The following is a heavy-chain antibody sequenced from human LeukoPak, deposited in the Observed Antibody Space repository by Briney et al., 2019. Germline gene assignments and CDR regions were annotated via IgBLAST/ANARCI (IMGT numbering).Heavy chain of an antibody. CDR3: AKDLRQVVPNEDY. CDR1: GDSISSYY. Sequence: NPSETLSLTCTVSGDSISSYYWSWVRQAPGKGLEWVSAISGSGGSTYYADSVKGRFTISRDNSKNTLYLQMNSLRAEDTAVYYCAKDLRQVVPNEDYWGQGTLVTVSS. V-gene: IGHV3-23*01. J-gene: IGHJ4*02. D-gene: IGHD3-22*01. CDR2: ISGSGGST.